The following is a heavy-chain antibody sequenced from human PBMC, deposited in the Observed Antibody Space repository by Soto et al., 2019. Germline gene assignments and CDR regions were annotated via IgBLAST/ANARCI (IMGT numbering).Heavy chain of an antibody. J-gene: IGHJ4*02. CDR1: GFTFSSYA. CDR2: ISANSDST. D-gene: IGHD3-10*01. CDR3: ARVLYGSGSYSDY. V-gene: IGHV3-23*01. Sequence: RRLSCAASGFTFSSYAMSWVRQAPGKGLEWVSAISANSDSTYYADSVKGRFTISRDNSKNTLYLQVNSLRAEDTAVYYCARVLYGSGSYSDYWGQGTLVTVSS.